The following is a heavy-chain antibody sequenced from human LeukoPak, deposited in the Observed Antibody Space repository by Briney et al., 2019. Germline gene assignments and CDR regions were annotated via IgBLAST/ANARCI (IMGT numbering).Heavy chain of an antibody. CDR3: AKVPYGDPHYYYYYGMDV. CDR2: ISYDGSNK. J-gene: IGHJ6*02. V-gene: IGHV3-30*18. CDR1: GFTFSSYG. D-gene: IGHD4-17*01. Sequence: GRSLRLSCAASGFTFSSYGMHWVRQAPGKGLEWVAVISYDGSNKYYADSVKGRFTISRDNSKNTLYLQMNSLRAEDTAVYYCAKVPYGDPHYYYYYGMDVWGQGTTVTVSS.